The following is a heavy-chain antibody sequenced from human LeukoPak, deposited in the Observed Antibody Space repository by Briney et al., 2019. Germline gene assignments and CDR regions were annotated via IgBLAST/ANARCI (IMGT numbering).Heavy chain of an antibody. V-gene: IGHV4-34*01. J-gene: IGHJ3*02. Sequence: PSETLSLTCAVYGGSFSGYYWSWIRQPPGKGPEWIGEINHSGGTNYNPSLKSRVTISVDTSKNQFSLKLRSVAAADTAVYYCASWRLAGNQTRKIGVSGVGATRISNAFDIWGQGTMVSVSS. D-gene: IGHD1-26*01. CDR2: INHSGGT. CDR1: GGSFSGYY. CDR3: ASWRLAGNQTRKIGVSGVGATRISNAFDI.